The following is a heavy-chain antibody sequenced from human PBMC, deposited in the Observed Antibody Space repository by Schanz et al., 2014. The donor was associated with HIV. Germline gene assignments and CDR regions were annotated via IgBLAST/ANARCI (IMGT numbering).Heavy chain of an antibody. CDR3: STSGYYPPDL. V-gene: IGHV3-23*01. J-gene: IGHJ2*01. Sequence: EVQLLESGGGLVQPGGSLRLSCTASGLPFSTYAMSWVRQAPGKGLEWLAGVSRSGANTYYADSVKGRFTISRDNSENTLVLQVNSLRAEDTAVYYCSTSGYYPPDLWGRGTLVTVSS. CDR2: VSRSGANT. CDR1: GLPFSTYA. D-gene: IGHD3-3*01.